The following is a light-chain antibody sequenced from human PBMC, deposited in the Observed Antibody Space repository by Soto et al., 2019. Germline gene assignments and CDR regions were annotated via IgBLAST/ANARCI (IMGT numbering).Light chain of an antibody. J-gene: IGLJ1*01. Sequence: QSALTQPPSASGSPGQSVTISCTGTSSDVGGYNYVSWYQQHPGKAPKLIIYEVYKRPSGVPDRFSGSKSGNTAALTVSGLQAEDEDDYYCSSYVGTNSYVFVTGTKVTVL. CDR3: SSYVGTNSYV. CDR1: SSDVGGYNY. CDR2: EVY. V-gene: IGLV2-8*01.